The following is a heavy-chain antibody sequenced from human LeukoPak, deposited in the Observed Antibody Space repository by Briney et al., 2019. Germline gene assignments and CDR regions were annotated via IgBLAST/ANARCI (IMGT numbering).Heavy chain of an antibody. CDR2: ISNSGSTL. D-gene: IGHD3-10*01. V-gene: IGHV3-11*01. J-gene: IGHJ4*02. CDR1: GFAFSDFY. Sequence: SGGSLRLSCAASGFAFSDFYMFWIRQAPGKGLEWISYISNSGSTLYYADSVKGRFTISRDNDKNLLYLQMNSLRADDTAVYYCARDALGSYDHWGQGTLVTASS. CDR3: ARDALGSYDH.